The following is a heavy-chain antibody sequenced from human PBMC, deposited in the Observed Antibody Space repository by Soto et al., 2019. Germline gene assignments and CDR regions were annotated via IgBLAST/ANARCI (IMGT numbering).Heavy chain of an antibody. CDR2: ISPYNGDT. V-gene: IGHV1-18*01. CDR3: ARMVRGSTVGYYYYMDV. D-gene: IGHD3-10*01. CDR1: GYTFTSHG. J-gene: IGHJ6*03. Sequence: QVQLVQSGAEVKKPGASVKVSCKTSGYTFTSHGISWVRQAPGQGLEWMGWISPYNGDTIYAQKLQGRVSVTTDSSTRTAYMELRSLRSEDTAVYYCARMVRGSTVGYYYYMDVWGKGTMVTVSS.